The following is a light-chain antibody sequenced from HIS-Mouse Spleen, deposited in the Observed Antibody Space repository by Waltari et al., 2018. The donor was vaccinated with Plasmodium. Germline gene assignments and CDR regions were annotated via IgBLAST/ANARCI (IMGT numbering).Light chain of an antibody. J-gene: IGLJ3*02. V-gene: IGLV2-11*01. CDR3: CSYAGSYTWV. CDR1: SSDVGGYNH. CDR2: DVS. Sequence: QSALTQPRPVSGSPGQSVTIASTGTSSDVGGYNHVPWYQQHPRKPPKLMIYDVSKRPSGVPDRFSGSKSGNTASLTISGLQAEDEADYYCCSYAGSYTWVFGGGTKLTVL.